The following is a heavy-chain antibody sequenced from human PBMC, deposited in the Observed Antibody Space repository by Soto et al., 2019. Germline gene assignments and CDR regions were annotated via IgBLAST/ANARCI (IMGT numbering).Heavy chain of an antibody. CDR2: IYHSGST. CDR1: GCSISSSNW. J-gene: IGHJ5*02. Sequence: SETLSLPCAVSGCSISSSNWWSWVRQPPGKGLEWIGEIYHSGSTNYNPSLKSRVTISVDKSKNQFSLKLSSVTAADTAVYYCARGITIFGVTNWFDPWGQGTLVTVSS. D-gene: IGHD3-3*01. V-gene: IGHV4-4*02. CDR3: ARGITIFGVTNWFDP.